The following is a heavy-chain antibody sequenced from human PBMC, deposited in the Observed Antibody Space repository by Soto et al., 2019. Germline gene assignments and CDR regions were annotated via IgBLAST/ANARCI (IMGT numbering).Heavy chain of an antibody. V-gene: IGHV3-23*01. CDR2: ISASGGGT. Sequence: EVQLLESGGALVQPGGSLRLSCAASGFTFSSYAMSWVHQAPGKGLEWVSLISASGGGTYYADSVKGRFTISRDNAKNTLYLQMNSLSAEDTAVFYCAKHMSNGSPDYWGQGTLVTVSS. CDR1: GFTFSSYA. CDR3: AKHMSNGSPDY. D-gene: IGHD2-8*01. J-gene: IGHJ4*02.